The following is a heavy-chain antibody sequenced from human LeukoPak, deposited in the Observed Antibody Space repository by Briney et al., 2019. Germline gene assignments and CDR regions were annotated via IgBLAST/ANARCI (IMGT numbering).Heavy chain of an antibody. CDR2: IYSSGTT. J-gene: IGHJ6*03. D-gene: IGHD3-16*01. Sequence: SETLSLTCTVSGGSINTYYWSWIRQPPGKGLEFIGYIYSSGTTDYNPSLKSRVVISIDTSGSQFSLKMTSVTATDTAVYYCARRGTPYYYYYMDVWGKGTTVTVSS. CDR1: GGSINTYY. CDR3: ARRGTPYYYYYMDV. V-gene: IGHV4-59*08.